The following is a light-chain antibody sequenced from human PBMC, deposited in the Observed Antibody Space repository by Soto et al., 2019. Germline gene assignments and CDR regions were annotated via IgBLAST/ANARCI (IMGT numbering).Light chain of an antibody. V-gene: IGKV3-15*01. Sequence: ETGMTQYPATLSVSPGERATLSCRASQSISSNLAWYQQKPGQAPRLLIYGASTRATGIPARFTGSGSGTEFTLTISSLQSEDFAVYYCQQYNNWPLTFGGGTKVDIK. J-gene: IGKJ4*01. CDR2: GAS. CDR3: QQYNNWPLT. CDR1: QSISSN.